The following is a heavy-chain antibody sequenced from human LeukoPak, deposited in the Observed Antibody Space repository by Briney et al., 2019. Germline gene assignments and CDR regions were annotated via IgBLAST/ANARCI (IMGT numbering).Heavy chain of an antibody. V-gene: IGHV4-59*01. Sequence: SETLSLTCTVSAGSISGYYWSWIRQPPGKGLEWIGCIHYSGRTNYNPSLNSRLTMSVDTSKNQFSLRLSSVTAADTAVYYCARHGSYSLAFWGQGALVTVSS. J-gene: IGHJ4*02. CDR2: IHYSGRT. D-gene: IGHD2-15*01. CDR1: AGSISGYY. CDR3: ARHGSYSLAF.